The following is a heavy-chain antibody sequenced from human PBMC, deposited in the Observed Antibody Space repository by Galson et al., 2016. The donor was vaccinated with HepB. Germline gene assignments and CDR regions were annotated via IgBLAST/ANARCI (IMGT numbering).Heavy chain of an antibody. D-gene: IGHD3-9*01. Sequence: ETLSLTCAVSAGSISSSNWWSWVRQPPGKGLEWIGEIYRSGSTNYDPSLKSRVTISVDKSKNHFSVELSSVTAADTAVYYCAKDDYDILTGYRWRYFDCWGQGTLVTVSS. CDR3: AKDDYDILTGYRWRYFDC. J-gene: IGHJ4*02. V-gene: IGHV4-4*02. CDR2: IYRSGST. CDR1: AGSISSSNW.